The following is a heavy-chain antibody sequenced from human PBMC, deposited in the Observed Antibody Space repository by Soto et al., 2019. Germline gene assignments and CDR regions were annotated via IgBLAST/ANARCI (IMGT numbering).Heavy chain of an antibody. CDR1: GGSFSGYY. D-gene: IGHD2-2*01. CDR3: ARGRIVVVPAARHNWFDP. Sequence: QVQLQQWGAGLLKPSETLSLTCAVYGGSFSGYYWSWIRQPPGKGLVWIGEINHSGSTNYNPSLKSRVTISVETSKNQFSLKLSSVTAADTAVYYCARGRIVVVPAARHNWFDPWGQGTLVTVSS. J-gene: IGHJ5*02. V-gene: IGHV4-34*01. CDR2: INHSGST.